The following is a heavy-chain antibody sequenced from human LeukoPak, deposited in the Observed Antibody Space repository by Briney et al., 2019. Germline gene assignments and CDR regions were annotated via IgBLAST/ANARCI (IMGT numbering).Heavy chain of an antibody. CDR1: GFTFSSYA. D-gene: IGHD1-26*01. CDR3: ARARGGYDY. J-gene: IGHJ4*02. CDR2: ISYDGSNK. Sequence: GGSLRLSCAASGFTFSSYAMHWVRQAPGKGLEWVAVISYDGSNKYYADSVKGRFTISRDNSKNTLSLQMNSLRAEDTAVYYCARARGGYDYWGQGTLVTVSS. V-gene: IGHV3-30*04.